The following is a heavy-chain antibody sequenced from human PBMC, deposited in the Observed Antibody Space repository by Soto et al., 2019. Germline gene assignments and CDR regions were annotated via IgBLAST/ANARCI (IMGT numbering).Heavy chain of an antibody. V-gene: IGHV1-3*04. Sequence: ASVKVSCKTSGYTFRSYAMHWVRQAPGQRLEWMGWINTGTGHAKYSQKMQGRVTLTSDASAHTAYMELSRLTSEDTAVYYCARADGYNFDTWFDPWGQGTLVTVSS. J-gene: IGHJ5*02. CDR3: ARADGYNFDTWFDP. CDR2: INTGTGHA. CDR1: GYTFRSYA. D-gene: IGHD1-1*01.